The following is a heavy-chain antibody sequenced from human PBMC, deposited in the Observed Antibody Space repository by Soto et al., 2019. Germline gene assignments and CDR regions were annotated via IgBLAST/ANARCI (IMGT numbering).Heavy chain of an antibody. V-gene: IGHV4-34*01. CDR2: INHSGST. J-gene: IGHJ4*02. Sequence: SETLSLTCAVYGGSFSGYYWSWIRQPPGKGLEWIGEINHSGSTNYNPSLKSRVTISVDTSKNQFSLKLSSVTAADTAVYYCARPTTVPTGGFDYWGQGTLVTVSS. D-gene: IGHD4-17*01. CDR3: ARPTTVPTGGFDY. CDR1: GGSFSGYY.